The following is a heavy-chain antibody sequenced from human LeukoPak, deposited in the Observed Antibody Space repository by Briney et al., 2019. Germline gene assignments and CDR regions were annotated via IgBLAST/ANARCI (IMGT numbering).Heavy chain of an antibody. J-gene: IGHJ4*02. CDR2: ISYDGSNK. CDR1: GFTFSSYG. CDR3: AKDREVSLYYCAF. Sequence: GRSLRLSCAASGFTFSSYGMHWVRQAPGKGLEWVAAISYDGSNKYYADSVKGRFTISRDNSKNTLYLQRIRLRAEDTAVYYCAKDREVSLYYCAFGGQGTLVPVSS. D-gene: IGHD1-26*01. V-gene: IGHV3-30*18.